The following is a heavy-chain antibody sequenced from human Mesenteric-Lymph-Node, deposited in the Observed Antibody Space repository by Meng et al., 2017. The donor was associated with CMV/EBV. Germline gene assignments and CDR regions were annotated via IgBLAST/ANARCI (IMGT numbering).Heavy chain of an antibody. J-gene: IGHJ4*02. Sequence: SVKVSCKASGGTFSSYAISWVRQAPGQGLEWMGRIIPILGIANYAQKFQGRVTITADKSTSTAYMELSSLRSEDTAVYYCATEQRYFGITMIVVPTYYFDYWGQGTLVTVSS. CDR1: GGTFSSYA. CDR2: IIPILGIA. D-gene: IGHD3-22*01. CDR3: ATEQRYFGITMIVVPTYYFDY. V-gene: IGHV1-69*04.